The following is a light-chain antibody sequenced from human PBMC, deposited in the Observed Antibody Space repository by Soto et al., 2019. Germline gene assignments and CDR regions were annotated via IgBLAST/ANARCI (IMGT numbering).Light chain of an antibody. CDR1: QSVSSN. CDR2: GAS. V-gene: IGKV3-15*01. J-gene: IGKJ1*01. Sequence: EVVMTQSPVTLSVSPGDRATLSCRASQSVSSNLAWFQQKFGRAPRLLMYGASTRATDVPASFSGSGSGIEFNLTLSSLQSEDFAVYFCQQYSLWPKTFGQGTRVEIK. CDR3: QQYSLWPKT.